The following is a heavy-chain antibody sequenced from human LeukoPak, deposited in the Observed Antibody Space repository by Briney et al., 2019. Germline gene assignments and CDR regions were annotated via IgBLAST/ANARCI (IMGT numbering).Heavy chain of an antibody. V-gene: IGHV3-23*01. J-gene: IGHJ4*02. CDR2: ISGSGGDT. CDR1: GFTFSSYA. CDR3: AKDTYDSSGYYYWGLASYFDY. Sequence: GGSLRLSCAASGFTFSSYAMNWVRQAPGKGLEWVSTISGSGGDTYYADSVKGRFTISRDNSKNTLYLQMNSLRAEDTAVYYCAKDTYDSSGYYYWGLASYFDYWGQGTLVTVSS. D-gene: IGHD3-22*01.